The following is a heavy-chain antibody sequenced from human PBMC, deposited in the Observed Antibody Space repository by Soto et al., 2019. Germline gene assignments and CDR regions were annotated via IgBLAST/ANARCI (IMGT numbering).Heavy chain of an antibody. CDR1: GGSISSSSYY. V-gene: IGHV4-39*01. J-gene: IGHJ4*02. Sequence: SETLSLTCTVTGGSISSSSYYWGWIRQPPGKGLEWIGSIYYSGSTYYNPSLKSRVTISVDTSKNQFSLKLSSVTAADTAVYYCARLSQLRYDFWSGYHNYFDYWGQGTLVTVSS. CDR2: IYYSGST. CDR3: ARLSQLRYDFWSGYHNYFDY. D-gene: IGHD3-3*01.